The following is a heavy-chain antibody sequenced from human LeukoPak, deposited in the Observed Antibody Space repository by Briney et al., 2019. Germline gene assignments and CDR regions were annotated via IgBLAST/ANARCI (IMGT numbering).Heavy chain of an antibody. CDR3: AKVNTGNYLSYFDY. D-gene: IGHD1-26*01. CDR2: ISGSGIST. V-gene: IGHV3-23*01. J-gene: IGHJ4*02. Sequence: GGSLRLSCAASGFTFSTYSMNWVRQAPGKGLEWVSGISGSGISTSYADSVKGRFTISRDNSKNTLFLQMNSLRAEDTAIYYCAKVNTGNYLSYFDYWGQGTLVTVSS. CDR1: GFTFSTYS.